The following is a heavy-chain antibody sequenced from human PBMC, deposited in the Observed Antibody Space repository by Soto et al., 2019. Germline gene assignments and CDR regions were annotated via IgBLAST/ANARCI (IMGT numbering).Heavy chain of an antibody. CDR3: ARVDTTVTTEY. D-gene: IGHD4-17*01. CDR1: GGSISSGDYY. V-gene: IGHV4-30-4*01. J-gene: IGHJ4*02. Sequence: QVQLQESGPGLVKPSQTLSLTCTVSGGSISSGDYYWSWIRQPPGKGLEWIGYIYYSGSTYYNPSLKSRVTISVDTSMNQFSLERSSVTAADTAVYYCARVDTTVTTEYWGQGTLVTVSS. CDR2: IYYSGST.